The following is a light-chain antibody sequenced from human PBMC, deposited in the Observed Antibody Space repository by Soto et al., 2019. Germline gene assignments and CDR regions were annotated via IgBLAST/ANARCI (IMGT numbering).Light chain of an antibody. Sequence: QSVLTQPASVSGSPGQSITISCTGTSSDVGGYNYVSWYQQHPGKAPKLMIYDVSNWPSGVSNRFSGSKSGNTASLTISGLQAEDEADYYCSSYTSSSPNVVFGGGTKLTV. CDR3: SSYTSSSPNVV. CDR1: SSDVGGYNY. J-gene: IGLJ2*01. CDR2: DVS. V-gene: IGLV2-14*01.